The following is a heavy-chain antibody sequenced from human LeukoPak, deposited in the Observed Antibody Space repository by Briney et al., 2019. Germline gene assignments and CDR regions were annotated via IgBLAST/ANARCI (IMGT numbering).Heavy chain of an antibody. CDR3: ARDRGYSSSSFRY. Sequence: ASVKVSCKASGYTFTGYYMHWVRQAPGQGLEWMGWINPNSGGTNYAQKFQGRVTMTRDTSISTAYMELSRLRSDDTAVYYCARDRGYSSSSFRYWGQGTLVTVSS. CDR2: INPNSGGT. D-gene: IGHD6-6*01. CDR1: GYTFTGYY. J-gene: IGHJ4*02. V-gene: IGHV1-2*02.